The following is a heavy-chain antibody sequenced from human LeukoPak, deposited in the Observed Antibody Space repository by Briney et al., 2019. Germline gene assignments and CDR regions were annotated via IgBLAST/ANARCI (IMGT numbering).Heavy chain of an antibody. D-gene: IGHD6-19*01. CDR2: INRSGST. CDR3: ARHRIHGGWYIRDWFDP. J-gene: IGHJ5*02. V-gene: IGHV4-34*01. Sequence: PSETLSLTCAVYGGSFSGYYWSWIRQPPGKGLEWIGEINRSGSTNYNPSLKSRVTISVDTSKNQFSLKLSSVTAADTAVYYCARHRIHGGWYIRDWFDPWGQGTLVTVSS. CDR1: GGSFSGYY.